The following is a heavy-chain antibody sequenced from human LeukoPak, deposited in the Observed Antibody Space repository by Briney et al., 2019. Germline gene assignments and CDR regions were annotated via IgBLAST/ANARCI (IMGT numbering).Heavy chain of an antibody. J-gene: IGHJ4*02. V-gene: IGHV3-48*03. CDR2: ISGSGRTM. CDR3: ARGASYGYDVFDY. CDR1: GFTFSSYE. Sequence: PGGSLRLSCAASGFTFSSYEMNWVRQAPGKGLEWVSYISGSGRTMSYADSVKGRFTISRDNAKNSLYLQMNSLRVEDTAVYHCARGASYGYDVFDYWGQGTLVTVSS. D-gene: IGHD5-12*01.